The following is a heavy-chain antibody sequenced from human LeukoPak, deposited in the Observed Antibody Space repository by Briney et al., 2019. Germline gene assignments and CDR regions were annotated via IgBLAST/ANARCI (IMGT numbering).Heavy chain of an antibody. J-gene: IGHJ4*02. V-gene: IGHV4-39*01. CDR3: ARHCGHCSSYYFDY. CDR1: GGSISSSSYY. Sequence: PSETLSLTCTVSGGSISSSSYYWGWIRQPPGKGLEWIGSFYYSGSTYYNPSLKSRVIISVDTSKNQFSLKLSSVTAADTAVYYCARHCGHCSSYYFDYWRQGTLVTASS. D-gene: IGHD2-2*03. CDR2: FYYSGST.